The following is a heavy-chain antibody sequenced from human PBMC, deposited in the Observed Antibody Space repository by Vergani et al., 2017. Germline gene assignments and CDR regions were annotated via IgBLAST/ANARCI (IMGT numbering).Heavy chain of an antibody. V-gene: IGHV1-69*01. J-gene: IGHJ4*02. CDR1: GGTFSSYA. CDR2: VIPIFGTA. CDR3: ARVPNDYGDYQYYFDY. D-gene: IGHD4-17*01. Sequence: QVQLVQSGAEVKKPGSSVKVSCKASGGTFSSYAISWVRQAPGQGLEWMGGVIPIFGTANYAQKFQGRFTLTADESTSTAYMELSSMRSEDTAVYYCARVPNDYGDYQYYFDYWGQGTLVTVSS.